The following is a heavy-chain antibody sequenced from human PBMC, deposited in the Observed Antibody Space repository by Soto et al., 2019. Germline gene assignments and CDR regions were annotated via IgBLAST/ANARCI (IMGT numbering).Heavy chain of an antibody. CDR3: VRYCSNTKCHFDY. CDR2: IYYSGNT. J-gene: IGHJ4*02. Sequence: PSETLSLTCTVSGGSISSGGSYWGWIRQPPGKGLEWIGYIYYSGNTYFNPSLKSRVTLSVDTSKNQFSLNLSSVTAADTAVYYCVRYCSNTKCHFDYWGQGTLVTVSS. D-gene: IGHD2-2*01. V-gene: IGHV4-30-4*01. CDR1: GGSISSGGSY.